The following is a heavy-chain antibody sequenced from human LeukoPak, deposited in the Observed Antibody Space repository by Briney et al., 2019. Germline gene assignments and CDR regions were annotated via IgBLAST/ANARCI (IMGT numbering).Heavy chain of an antibody. CDR3: ARDHSGSWVYDFDY. V-gene: IGHV3-48*03. J-gene: IGHJ4*02. CDR1: GFTFSGYE. D-gene: IGHD6-13*01. Sequence: GGSLRLSCAASGFTFSGYEMNWVRQAPGKGLEWVSYISSSGSTIYYADSVKGRFTISRDNDTNSLYLQMNSLRAADTAVYYCARDHSGSWVYDFDYWGQGTLVTVSS. CDR2: ISSSGSTI.